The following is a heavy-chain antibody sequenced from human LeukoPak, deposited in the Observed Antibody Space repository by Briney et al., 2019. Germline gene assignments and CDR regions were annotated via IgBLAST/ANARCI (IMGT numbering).Heavy chain of an antibody. CDR2: IYTSGST. J-gene: IGHJ4*02. Sequence: SETLSLTCTVSGGSISSYYWSWIRQPAGKGLEWIGRIYTSGSTNYNPSLKSRVTISVDTSKNQFSLKLSSVTAADTAVYYCAARGPYSGSSYWGQGTLVTVSS. CDR3: AARGPYSGSSY. D-gene: IGHD1-26*01. CDR1: GGSISSYY. V-gene: IGHV4-4*07.